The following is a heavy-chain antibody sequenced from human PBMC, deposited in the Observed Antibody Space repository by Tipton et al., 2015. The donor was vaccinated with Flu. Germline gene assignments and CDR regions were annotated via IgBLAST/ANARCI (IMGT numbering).Heavy chain of an antibody. CDR1: GGSSSRYY. V-gene: IGHV4-4*07. CDR3: ARDLRGYRGYTGVDAFDI. Sequence: TLSLTCTVSGGSSSRYYWSWIRQPAGKGLEWIGRISTSGSTNYNASLKSRVTMSLDTSKNQFSLRLSSATAADTAIYYCARDLRGYRGYTGVDAFDIWGQGTRVTVSS. D-gene: IGHD5-12*01. CDR2: ISTSGST. J-gene: IGHJ3*02.